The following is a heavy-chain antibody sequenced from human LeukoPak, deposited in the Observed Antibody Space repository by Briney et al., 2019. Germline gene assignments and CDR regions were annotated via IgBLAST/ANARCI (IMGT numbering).Heavy chain of an antibody. CDR2: ISSSSSYI. J-gene: IGHJ4*02. CDR3: ARNRPQPSGGYYVGGDY. D-gene: IGHD3-10*01. Sequence: TGGSLRLSCAASGFTFRSYSMNWVRQAPGKGLEWVSSISSSSSYIYYADSVKGRFTISRDNAKNSLYLQMNSLRAEDTAVYYCARNRPQPSGGYYVGGDYWGKETLVTVSS. CDR1: GFTFRSYS. V-gene: IGHV3-21*01.